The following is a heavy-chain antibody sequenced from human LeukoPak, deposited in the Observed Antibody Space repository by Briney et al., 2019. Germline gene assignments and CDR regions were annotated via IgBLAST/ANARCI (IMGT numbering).Heavy chain of an antibody. V-gene: IGHV1-69*01. CDR2: IIPIFGIA. Sequence: SVKVSCKASGGTFSSYAISWVRQAPGQGLEWMGGIIPIFGIANYAQKFQGRVTITADESTSTAYMELSSLRSEDTAVYYCARTCSGGSCYHDYYGMDVWGQGTTVTVSS. CDR1: GGTFSSYA. CDR3: ARTCSGGSCYHDYYGMDV. D-gene: IGHD2-15*01. J-gene: IGHJ6*02.